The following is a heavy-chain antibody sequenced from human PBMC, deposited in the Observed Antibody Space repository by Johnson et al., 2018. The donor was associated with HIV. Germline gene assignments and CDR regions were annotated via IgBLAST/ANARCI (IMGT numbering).Heavy chain of an antibody. V-gene: IGHV3-30*02. CDR3: ARDWSWRGSLKGGGAFDI. J-gene: IGHJ3*02. Sequence: QVQLVESGGGVVQPGGSLRLSCAASGFTFSSYGMHWVRQAPGKGLEWVAFIRYDGSTKYYADSVKGRFTISRDNSENTLYLQMNSMRAEDTAVFFCARDWSWRGSLKGGGAFDIWGQGTMVTVSS. CDR2: IRYDGSTK. CDR1: GFTFSSYG. D-gene: IGHD1-26*01.